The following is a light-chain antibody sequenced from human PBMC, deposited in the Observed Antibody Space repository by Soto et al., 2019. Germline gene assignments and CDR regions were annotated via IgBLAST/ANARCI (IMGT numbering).Light chain of an antibody. J-gene: IGKJ1*01. Sequence: EIMLTQYPGTLSLSPGERATLSCRASQSVSNNYLAWYQQKPGQAPRLLIYGASNRATGIPDRFSGSGSGTDFTLTISRLEPEDFAVYYCQRYGSSGTFGQGTKVDI. CDR3: QRYGSSGT. CDR1: QSVSNNY. CDR2: GAS. V-gene: IGKV3-20*01.